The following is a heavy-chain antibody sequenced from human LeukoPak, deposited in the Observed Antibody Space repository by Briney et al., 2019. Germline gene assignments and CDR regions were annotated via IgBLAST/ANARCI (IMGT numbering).Heavy chain of an antibody. V-gene: IGHV3-43*02. D-gene: IGHD6-13*01. CDR1: GFTFSNAW. CDR2: ISGDGGST. Sequence: GGSLRLSCAASGFTFSNAWMNWVRQAPGKGLEWVSLISGDGGSTYYADSVKGRFTISRDNSKNSLYLQMNSLRTEDTALYYCAKDTRIAAAGAFDYWGQGTLVTVSS. CDR3: AKDTRIAAAGAFDY. J-gene: IGHJ4*02.